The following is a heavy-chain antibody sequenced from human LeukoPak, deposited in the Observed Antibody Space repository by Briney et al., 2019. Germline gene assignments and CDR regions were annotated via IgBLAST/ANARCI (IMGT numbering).Heavy chain of an antibody. CDR2: INPNSGGT. V-gene: IGHV1-2*02. CDR1: GYTFTGYY. J-gene: IGHJ4*02. D-gene: IGHD2-2*01. CDR3: ARARLDCSTTSCYSFDY. Sequence: ASVKVSCKASGYTFTGYYMHWVRQAPGKGLEWMGWINPNSGGTKYAQKFQGRVTMTRDTSISTSYMELSVLISDDTAVYSGARARLDCSTTSCYSFDYWGQGTLVTVSS.